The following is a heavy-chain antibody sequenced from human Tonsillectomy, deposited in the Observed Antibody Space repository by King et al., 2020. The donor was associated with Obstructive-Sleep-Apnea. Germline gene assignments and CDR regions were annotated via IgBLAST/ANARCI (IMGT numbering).Heavy chain of an antibody. CDR3: TRTYYDSSGYTNAFDI. V-gene: IGHV3-74*01. D-gene: IGHD3-22*01. CDR1: GFTFSSNW. CDR2: INIDGSIT. Sequence: QLVESGGGLVQPGGSLRLSCAASGFTFSSNWMHWVRQAPGKGLVWVSRINIDGSITSYADSVKGRFTISRDTAKNTLYLQLNSLRAEDTAVYYCTRTYYDSSGYTNAFDIWGQGTMVTVSS. J-gene: IGHJ3*02.